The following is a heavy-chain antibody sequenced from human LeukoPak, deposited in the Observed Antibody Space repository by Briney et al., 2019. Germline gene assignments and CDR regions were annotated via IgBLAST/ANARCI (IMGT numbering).Heavy chain of an antibody. CDR3: ARDLSATLGWYFHF. Sequence: GGSLRLSCAASGFTINTFGMHWVRQAPGKGLEWVAFIRYDGSDKYYADSVKGRFAISRDISKNTLYLQLNSLRPEDSAVYYCARDLSATLGWYFHFWGRGTLVTVSS. CDR2: IRYDGSDK. V-gene: IGHV3-30*02. D-gene: IGHD3-16*02. CDR1: GFTINTFG. J-gene: IGHJ2*01.